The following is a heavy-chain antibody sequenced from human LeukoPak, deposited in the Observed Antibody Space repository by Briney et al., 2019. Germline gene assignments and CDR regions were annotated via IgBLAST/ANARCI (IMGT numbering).Heavy chain of an antibody. D-gene: IGHD6-13*01. CDR1: GYTFTSYG. J-gene: IGHJ4*02. V-gene: IGHV1-2*02. CDR3: ASLEGIAAADPPENDY. CDR2: INPNSGVT. Sequence: GASVKVSCKASGYTFTSYGISWVRQAPGQGLEWMGWINPNSGVTSYAQKFQSRVTMTRDTSISAAYMDLSRLTSDDTAVYYCASLEGIAAADPPENDYWGQGTLVTVSS.